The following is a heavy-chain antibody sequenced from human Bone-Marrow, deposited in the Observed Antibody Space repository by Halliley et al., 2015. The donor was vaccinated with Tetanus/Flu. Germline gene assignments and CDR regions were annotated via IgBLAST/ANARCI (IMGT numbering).Heavy chain of an antibody. CDR2: IYFPGDP. Sequence: YIYFPGDPYYNPSLKNRISMSVDTSKNQFSLKLSSVTAADTAVYYCARDYFGSGSYRYYFDNWGQGTLVTVSS. CDR3: ARDYFGSGSYRYYFDN. J-gene: IGHJ4*02. D-gene: IGHD3-10*01. V-gene: IGHV4-31*02.